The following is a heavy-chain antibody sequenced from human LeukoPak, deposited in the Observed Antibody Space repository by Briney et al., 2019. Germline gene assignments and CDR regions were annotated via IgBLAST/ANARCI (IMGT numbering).Heavy chain of an antibody. CDR1: GGSISSGGYS. Sequence: SQTLSLTCAVSGGSISSGGYSWSWIRQPPGKGLEWIGYIYHSGSTYYNPSLKSRVTISVDTSKNQFSLKLSSVTAADTAVYYCASFFWSGYYRSYYGMDVWGQGTTVTVSS. J-gene: IGHJ6*02. V-gene: IGHV4-30-2*01. D-gene: IGHD3-3*01. CDR2: IYHSGST. CDR3: ASFFWSGYYRSYYGMDV.